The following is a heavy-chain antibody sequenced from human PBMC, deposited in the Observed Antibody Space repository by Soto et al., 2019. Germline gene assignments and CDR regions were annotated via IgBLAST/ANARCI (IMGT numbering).Heavy chain of an antibody. V-gene: IGHV1-69*06. CDR3: ARAIKRWEVNYYFDF. CDR2: IVVDSNTA. Sequence: QVVLLQSGAEVKAPGSSVRVSCQVSGSTFNNFAFSWVRQAPGKGPEWMGGIVVDSNTAEYSQRFQDRVTITADTSSKTLYMELGSLTFEDTAVYYCARAIKRWEVNYYFDFWGQGTLVTVSS. CDR1: GSTFNNFA. J-gene: IGHJ4*02. D-gene: IGHD1-26*01.